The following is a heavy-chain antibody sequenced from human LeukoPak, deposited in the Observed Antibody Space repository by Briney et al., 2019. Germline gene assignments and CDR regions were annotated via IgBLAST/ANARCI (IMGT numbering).Heavy chain of an antibody. CDR1: GYSFTTYW. Sequence: GESLKISCKGSGYSFTTYWIAWVRQLPGKGLEWMGIIYPGDSDTRYSPSFQGQVTISADKSISTAYLQWNSLKASDTAMYYCAKWGGSWYHDYWGQGTLVTVSS. D-gene: IGHD6-13*01. CDR2: IYPGDSDT. J-gene: IGHJ4*02. V-gene: IGHV5-51*01. CDR3: AKWGGSWYHDY.